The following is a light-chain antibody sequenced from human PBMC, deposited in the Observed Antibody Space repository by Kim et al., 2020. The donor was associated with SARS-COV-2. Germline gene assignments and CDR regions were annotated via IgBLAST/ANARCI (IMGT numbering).Light chain of an antibody. Sequence: SISISWTATSSDVRSYTLVSWYQQHPGTAPKLMIYEVSKRPSGVSNRFSGSKSGTTASLTISGLQAEDEADYYCCSYAGSSTSVVFGGGTQLTVL. V-gene: IGLV2-23*02. CDR2: EVS. CDR1: SSDVRSYTL. CDR3: CSYAGSSTSVV. J-gene: IGLJ2*01.